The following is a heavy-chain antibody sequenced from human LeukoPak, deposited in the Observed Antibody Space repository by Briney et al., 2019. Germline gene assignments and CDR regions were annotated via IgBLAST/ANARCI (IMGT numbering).Heavy chain of an antibody. Sequence: PGGSLRLSCAASGFTFSTNGMHWVRQAPGKGLQWVAFIPYDGSNKYYADSVKGRFTISRDNSKNTLYLQMNSLRLEDTAVYYCAKDRAEMAPIYSFDYWGQGTLVTVSS. V-gene: IGHV3-30*02. CDR1: GFTFSTNG. J-gene: IGHJ4*02. CDR2: IPYDGSNK. D-gene: IGHD5-24*01. CDR3: AKDRAEMAPIYSFDY.